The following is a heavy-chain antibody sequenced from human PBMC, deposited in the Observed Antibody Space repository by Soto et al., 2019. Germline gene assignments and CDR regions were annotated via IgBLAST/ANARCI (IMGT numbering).Heavy chain of an antibody. V-gene: IGHV1-46*01. Sequence: VRLVQSGAELKKPGASVKLSCQASGYTFTSYHIHWVRQAPGQGLEWMGVLNPNVGSPTYAQKFQGRVTMTGDTSTSTVHMERTGLRSEDTAVYYCARLEYGFVGLPYGMDIWGQGSTVVVSS. CDR2: LNPNVGSP. CDR1: GYTFTSYH. J-gene: IGHJ6*02. CDR3: ARLEYGFVGLPYGMDI. D-gene: IGHD3-16*01.